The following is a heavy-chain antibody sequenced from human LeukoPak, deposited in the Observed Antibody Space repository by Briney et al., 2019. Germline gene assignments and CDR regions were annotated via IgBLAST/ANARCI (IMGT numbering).Heavy chain of an antibody. CDR1: GFAFSSYW. J-gene: IGHJ4*02. CDR2: IKQDGSEK. Sequence: GSLRLSCAASGFAFSSYWMSWVRQAPGKGLEWVANIKQDGSEKYYVDSVKGRFTISRDNAKNSLYLQMNSLRAEDTAVYYCARDRGTIYDYVWGSYRPLGYWGQGTLVTVSS. V-gene: IGHV3-7*03. CDR3: ARDRGTIYDYVWGSYRPLGY. D-gene: IGHD3-16*02.